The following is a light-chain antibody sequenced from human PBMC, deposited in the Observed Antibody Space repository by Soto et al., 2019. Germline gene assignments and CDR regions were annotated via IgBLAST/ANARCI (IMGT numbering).Light chain of an antibody. CDR1: QYVDNY. CDR3: QQANSFPAIT. Sequence: DIQMTQSRPSLSASVGDRVTITCQESQYVDNYVNWYQHKPGKAPKLLIYAASTLQSGVPSRFTGSGSGTDFTLTITSLQPEDFATYFCQQANSFPAITFGQGTRLEIK. V-gene: IGKV1-12*01. J-gene: IGKJ5*01. CDR2: AAS.